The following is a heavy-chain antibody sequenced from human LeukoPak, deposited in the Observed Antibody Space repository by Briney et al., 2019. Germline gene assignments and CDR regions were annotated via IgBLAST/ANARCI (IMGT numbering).Heavy chain of an antibody. CDR3: ARAALYVFDY. V-gene: IGHV3-23*01. Sequence: GGSLRLSCAASGFIFSSYGMSWVRQAPGKGLEWVSAISSTGGTTYYADSVKGRFTISRDNARNSLYLQMNSLRAEDTAVYYCARAALYVFDYWGQGTLVTVSS. CDR2: ISSTGGTT. CDR1: GFIFSSYG. D-gene: IGHD5/OR15-5a*01. J-gene: IGHJ4*02.